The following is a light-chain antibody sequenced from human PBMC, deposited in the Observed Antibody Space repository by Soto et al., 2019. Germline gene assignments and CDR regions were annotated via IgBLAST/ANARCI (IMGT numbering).Light chain of an antibody. CDR1: TSDVGGYNY. CDR3: LSKTSTISYV. V-gene: IGLV2-14*01. J-gene: IGLJ1*01. CDR2: EVS. Sequence: TPIASVCGSPGQSIAISCTGTTSDVGGYNYVSWYQQHPGKVPKLLIHEVSNRPSGVSNRFSGYKYGNTASLTISGLQAEDEADYYCLSKTSTISYVFGTGTKVTVL.